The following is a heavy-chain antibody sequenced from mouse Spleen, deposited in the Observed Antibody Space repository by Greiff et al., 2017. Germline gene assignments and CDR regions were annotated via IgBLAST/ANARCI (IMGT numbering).Heavy chain of an antibody. D-gene: IGHD4-1*02. V-gene: IGHV1-64*01. J-gene: IGHJ3*01. CDR2: IHPNSGST. CDR3: AREASTGTSFAY. Sequence: QVQLQQPGAELVKPGASVKLSCKASGYTFTSYWMHWVKQRPGQGLEWIGMIHPNSGSTNYNEKFKSKATLTVDKSSSTAYMQLSSLTSEDSAVYYCAREASTGTSFAYWGQGTLVTVSA. CDR1: GYTFTSYW.